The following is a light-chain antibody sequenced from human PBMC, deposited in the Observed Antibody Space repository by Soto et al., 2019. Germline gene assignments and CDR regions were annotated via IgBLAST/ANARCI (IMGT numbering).Light chain of an antibody. J-gene: IGLJ1*01. CDR3: CSFAGTTTFYV. CDR2: EGS. CDR1: SSDIGSYNL. Sequence: QSVLTQPASVSGSPGQSITISCTGSSSDIGSYNLVSWYQQHPGKAPKLIIYEGSKRPSGVSNRFSGSKSGNTVSLTISGLQADDEADYYCCSFAGTTTFYVFGTGTQLTVL. V-gene: IGLV2-23*03.